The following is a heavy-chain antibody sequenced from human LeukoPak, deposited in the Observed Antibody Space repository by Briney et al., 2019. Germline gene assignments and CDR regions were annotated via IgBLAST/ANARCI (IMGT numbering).Heavy chain of an antibody. J-gene: IGHJ4*02. CDR1: GGTFGSYA. D-gene: IGHD3-22*01. CDR2: IIPILGIA. Sequence: SVKVSCKASGGTFGSYAISWVRQAPGQGLEWMGRIIPILGIANYAQKFQGRVTITADKSTSTAYMELSSLRSEDTAVYYCARDPDDSSGYYDYWGQGTLVTVSS. CDR3: ARDPDDSSGYYDY. V-gene: IGHV1-69*04.